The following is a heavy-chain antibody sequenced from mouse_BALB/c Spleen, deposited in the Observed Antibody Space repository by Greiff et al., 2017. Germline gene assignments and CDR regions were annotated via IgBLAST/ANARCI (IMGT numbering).Heavy chain of an antibody. D-gene: IGHD2-1*01. J-gene: IGHJ4*01. CDR1: GYSITSDYA. CDR2: ISYSGST. CDR3: ATDGNYGAMDY. V-gene: IGHV3-2*02. Sequence: EVHLVESGPGLVKPSQSLSLTCTVTGYSITSDYAWNWIRQFPGNKLEWMGYISYSGSTSYNPSLKSRISITRDTSKNQFFLQLNSVTTEDTATYYCATDGNYGAMDYWGQGTSVTVSS.